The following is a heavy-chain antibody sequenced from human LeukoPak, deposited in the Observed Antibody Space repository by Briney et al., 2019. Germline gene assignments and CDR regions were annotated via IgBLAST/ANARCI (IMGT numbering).Heavy chain of an antibody. J-gene: IGHJ4*02. CDR3: ARGYDSGALDY. CDR2: MNPNSGNT. CDR1: GYTFTSYD. Sequence: ASVKVSCKASGYTFTSYDINWVRQATGQGLEWMGWMNPNSGNTNYAQKLQGRVTMTTDTSTSTAYMELRSLRSDDTAVYYCARGYDSGALDYWGQGTLVTVSS. D-gene: IGHD6-19*01. V-gene: IGHV1-8*01.